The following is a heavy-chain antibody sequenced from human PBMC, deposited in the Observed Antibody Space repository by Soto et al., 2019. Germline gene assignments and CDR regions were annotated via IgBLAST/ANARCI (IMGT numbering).Heavy chain of an antibody. Sequence: TPSLTFNVSGGSISSGGNYWSWIRQHQGRGLEWIGYIYYSVSTYYNLYLKSRVTISVDTSKNQFSLKLSSVTAADTDVYYSARDAGVIDYGEYVDMDVWGQGTTVTVSS. CDR2: IYYSVST. D-gene: IGHD4-17*01. CDR1: GGSISSGGNY. CDR3: ARDAGVIDYGEYVDMDV. V-gene: IGHV4-31*03. J-gene: IGHJ6*02.